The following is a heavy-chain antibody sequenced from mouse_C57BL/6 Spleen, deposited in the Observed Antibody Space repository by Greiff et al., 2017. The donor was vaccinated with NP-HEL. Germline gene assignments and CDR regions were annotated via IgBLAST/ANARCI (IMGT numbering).Heavy chain of an antibody. CDR2: INSDGSAI. V-gene: IGHV11-2*01. CDR3: MRYSNYWYFDV. CDR1: GFTFSGFW. Sequence: EVKLVESGGGLVQPGGSRGLSCEGSGFTFSGFWMSWVRQTPGKTLEWIGDINSDGSAINYAPSIKDRFTIFRDNDKSTLYLQMSNVRSEDTATYFCMRYSNYWYFDVWGTGTTVTVSS. J-gene: IGHJ1*03. D-gene: IGHD2-5*01.